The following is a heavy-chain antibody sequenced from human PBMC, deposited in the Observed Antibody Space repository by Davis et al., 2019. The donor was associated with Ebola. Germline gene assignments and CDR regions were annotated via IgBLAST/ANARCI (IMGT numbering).Heavy chain of an antibody. D-gene: IGHD5-12*01. CDR3: TIPGGQDSGYDVFDI. CDR2: INPNDGRT. Sequence: ASVPVSCKASGYTFTNYYMHWVRQAPGQGLEWMGMINPNDGRTIYAQKFQGRVTVTSDTSTTTVYMDLSSLRSEDTALYYCTIPGGQDSGYDVFDIWGQGTMVTVSS. V-gene: IGHV1-46*03. J-gene: IGHJ3*02. CDR1: GYTFTNYY.